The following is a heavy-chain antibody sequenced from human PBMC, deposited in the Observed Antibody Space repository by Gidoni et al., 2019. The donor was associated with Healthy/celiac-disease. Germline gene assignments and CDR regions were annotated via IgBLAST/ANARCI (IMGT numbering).Heavy chain of an antibody. D-gene: IGHD6-13*01. Sequence: QVQLVESGGGVVQPGRSLRLPCAASGFTFSSYAMHWVRQAPGKGLEWVAVISYDGSNKYYADSVKGRFTISRDNSKNTLYLQMNSLRAEDTAVYFAAAGTFGYWGQGTLVTVSS. J-gene: IGHJ4*02. CDR2: ISYDGSNK. V-gene: IGHV3-30*04. CDR3: AAGTFGY. CDR1: GFTFSSYA.